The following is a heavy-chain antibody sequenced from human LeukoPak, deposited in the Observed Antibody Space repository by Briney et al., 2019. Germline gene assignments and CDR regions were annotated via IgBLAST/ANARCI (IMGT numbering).Heavy chain of an antibody. CDR3: AMSPPGTWFYYMDV. D-gene: IGHD3-9*01. V-gene: IGHV4-4*07. CDR1: GGSISSYY. J-gene: IGHJ6*03. Sequence: SETLSLTCTVSGGSISSYYWSWIRQPAGKGLEWIGRIYTSGSTNYNPSLKSRVTMSVDTSKNQFSLKLSSVTAADTAVYYCAMSPPGTWFYYMDVWGKGTTVTVSS. CDR2: IYTSGST.